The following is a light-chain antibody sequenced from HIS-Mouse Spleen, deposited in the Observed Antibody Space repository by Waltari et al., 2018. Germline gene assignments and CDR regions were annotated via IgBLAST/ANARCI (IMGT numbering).Light chain of an antibody. CDR2: DVS. CDR1: SSDVGGYNY. J-gene: IGLJ3*02. V-gene: IGLV2-11*01. CDR3: CSYAGSYTFV. Sequence: QSALTQPRSVSGSPGQSVTISCTGTSSDVGGYNYVSWYQQHPGKAPQLMMYDVSKRPSGVPDRFSGSKSGNTASLTISGLQAEDEADYYCCSYAGSYTFVFGGGTKLTVL.